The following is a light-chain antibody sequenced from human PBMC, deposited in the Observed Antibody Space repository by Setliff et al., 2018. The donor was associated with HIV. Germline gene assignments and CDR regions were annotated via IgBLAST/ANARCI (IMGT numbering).Light chain of an antibody. J-gene: IGLJ1*01. CDR1: SSNIGAGFD. V-gene: IGLV1-40*01. CDR2: DNT. CDR3: QSYDKSLNGSAV. Sequence: QSALTQPPSVSGAPGQRVTMSCTGSSSNIGAGFDVHWYQHLPGKAPKLLIYDNTNRPSGVPDRFSGSKSGTSASLAITGLQAEDEADYYCQSYDKSLNGSAVFGTGTKVTVL.